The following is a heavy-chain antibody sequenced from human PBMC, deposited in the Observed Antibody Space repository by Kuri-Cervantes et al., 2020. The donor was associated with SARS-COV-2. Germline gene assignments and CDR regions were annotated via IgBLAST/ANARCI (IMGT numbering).Heavy chain of an antibody. Sequence: ASVKVSCKASGYSFTSYYINWVRQAPGQGLEWMGWINVNNRATSYAQKFQGRVTMTRDTSVLTAYMELSSLRSDDTAVYYCARARYSGSYLFDYWGQGTLVTVSS. V-gene: IGHV1-2*02. J-gene: IGHJ4*02. CDR3: ARARYSGSYLFDY. CDR1: GYSFTSYY. CDR2: INVNNRAT. D-gene: IGHD1-26*01.